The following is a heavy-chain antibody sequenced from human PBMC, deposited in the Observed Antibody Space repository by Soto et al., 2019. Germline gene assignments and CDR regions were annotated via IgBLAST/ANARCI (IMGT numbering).Heavy chain of an antibody. Sequence: SQTLSLTCAISGDSASSNSAAWNWIRQSPSRGLEWLGRTYYRSKWYNDYAVSVKSRITINPDTSKNQFSLQLNSVTPEDTAVYYCARANLLIVVVVAATDGMDVWGQGTTVPVSS. D-gene: IGHD2-15*01. CDR2: TYYRSKWYN. V-gene: IGHV6-1*01. CDR3: ARANLLIVVVVAATDGMDV. CDR1: GDSASSNSAA. J-gene: IGHJ6*02.